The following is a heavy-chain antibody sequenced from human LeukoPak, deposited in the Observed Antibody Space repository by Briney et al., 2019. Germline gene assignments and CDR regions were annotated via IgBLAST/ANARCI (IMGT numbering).Heavy chain of an antibody. CDR3: ARALYYSDSSGYCDY. CDR1: GFTFSNAW. D-gene: IGHD3-22*01. J-gene: IGHJ4*02. V-gene: IGHV3-7*01. Sequence: GGSLRLSCTASGFTFSNAWMTWVRQAPGKGLEWVANIKQDGNEKYYVDSVKGRFTISRDNAKNSLYLQVNSLRAEDTAVYYCARALYYSDSSGYCDYWGQGTLVTVSS. CDR2: IKQDGNEK.